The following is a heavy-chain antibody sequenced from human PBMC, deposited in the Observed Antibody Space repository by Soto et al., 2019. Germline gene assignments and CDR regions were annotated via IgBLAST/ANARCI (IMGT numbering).Heavy chain of an antibody. CDR3: ARGRGAAAGRPNYYYYGMDV. CDR1: GYTFTSYY. Sequence: ASVKVSFKASGYTFTSYYMHWVRQAPGQGLEWMGIINPSGGSTSYAQKFQGRVTMTRDTSTSTVYMELSSLRSEDTAVYYCARGRGAAAGRPNYYYYGMDVWGQGTTVTVSS. D-gene: IGHD6-13*01. CDR2: INPSGGST. V-gene: IGHV1-46*01. J-gene: IGHJ6*02.